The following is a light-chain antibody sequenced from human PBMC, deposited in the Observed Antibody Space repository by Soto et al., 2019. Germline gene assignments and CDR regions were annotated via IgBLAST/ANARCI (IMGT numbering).Light chain of an antibody. CDR2: DVT. CDR1: SSDVGGYDN. V-gene: IGLV2-11*01. Sequence: QSVLTQPRSVSGSPGQSVTISCTGTSSDVGGYDNVSWYQQHPGKAPKLMIYDVTKRPSGVPDRFSGSRSGNTASLTISGLQAEDDADYYCCSYAGNYTFYVFGTGTKVTVL. CDR3: CSYAGNYTFYV. J-gene: IGLJ1*01.